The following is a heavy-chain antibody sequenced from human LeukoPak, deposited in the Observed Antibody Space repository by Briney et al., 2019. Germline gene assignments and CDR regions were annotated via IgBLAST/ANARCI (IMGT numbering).Heavy chain of an antibody. CDR3: ARDGGYSGYDWFDP. D-gene: IGHD5-12*01. Sequence: VGSLRLSCADSGFTFSRYSMNWVREAPGKGLEWVSSISSSSSYIYYADAVKGRFTISRDNAKNSLYLQMNSQRAEDTAVYYCARDGGYSGYDWFDPWGQGTLVTVSS. CDR2: ISSSSSYI. J-gene: IGHJ5*02. CDR1: GFTFSRYS. V-gene: IGHV3-21*01.